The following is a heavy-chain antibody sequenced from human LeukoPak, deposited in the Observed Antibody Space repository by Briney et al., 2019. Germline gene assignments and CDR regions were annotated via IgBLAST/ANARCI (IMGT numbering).Heavy chain of an antibody. CDR2: TYYGSKWYN. D-gene: IGHD1-26*01. V-gene: IGHV6-1*01. CDR3: ARSGGTASGKYERATLDY. CDR1: GESVSSNSAA. J-gene: IGHJ4*02. Sequence: SQTLSLTCDISGESVSSNSAAWNWIRQSPSRGLEWLGRTYYGSKWYNDYAVSLKSRMTINADTSKNHFSLQLNSVTPEDTAVYYCARSGGTASGKYERATLDYWGQGTLVTVSS.